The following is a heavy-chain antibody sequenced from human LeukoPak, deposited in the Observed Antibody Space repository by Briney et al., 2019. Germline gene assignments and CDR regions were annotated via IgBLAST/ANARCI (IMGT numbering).Heavy chain of an antibody. Sequence: SETLSLTCAVYGGSFSGYYWSWIRQPPGKGLEWIGEINHSGSTNYNPSLKSRVTISVDTSKNQFSLRLSSVTAADTAVYYCATARYDSSGPLDYWGQGTLVTVSS. CDR3: ATARYDSSGPLDY. CDR1: GGSFSGYY. J-gene: IGHJ4*02. CDR2: INHSGST. V-gene: IGHV4-34*01. D-gene: IGHD3-22*01.